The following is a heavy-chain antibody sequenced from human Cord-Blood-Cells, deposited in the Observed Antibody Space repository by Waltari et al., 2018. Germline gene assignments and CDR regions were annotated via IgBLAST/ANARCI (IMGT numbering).Heavy chain of an antibody. CDR1: GGTLSSYA. D-gene: IGHD2-21*02. CDR2: IIPILGKA. CDR3: ARWSPGGDDAFNI. J-gene: IGHJ3*02. Sequence: QVQLVQSGAEVKKPGSSVKVPCKASGGTLSSYAISWVRQAPGQGLGWLGGIIPILGKANDGQKCPGRVTITADKSTSTAYMELSSRRTDDTAVYYCARWSPGGDDAFNIWGQGTMVTVSS. V-gene: IGHV1-69*06.